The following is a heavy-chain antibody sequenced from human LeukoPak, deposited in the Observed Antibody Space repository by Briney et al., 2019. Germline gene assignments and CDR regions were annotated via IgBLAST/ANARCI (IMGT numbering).Heavy chain of an antibody. CDR2: INPDGSVT. D-gene: IGHD5-24*01. V-gene: IGHV3-7*04. CDR1: GFSFSAAW. Sequence: PGGSLRLPCAVSGFSFSAAWMNWVRQAPGKGLEWVANINPDGSVTTYVDSVKGRFTISRDNAKNSLYLHMNSLRAEDTAVYYCGREQWLQPDYWGQGTLVTVSS. CDR3: GREQWLQPDY. J-gene: IGHJ4*02.